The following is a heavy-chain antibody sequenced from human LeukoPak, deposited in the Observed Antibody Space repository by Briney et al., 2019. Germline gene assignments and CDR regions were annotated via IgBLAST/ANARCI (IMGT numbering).Heavy chain of an antibody. J-gene: IGHJ6*02. D-gene: IGHD3-3*01. V-gene: IGHV3-33*01. CDR2: IWFEGSNK. Sequence: GGSLRLSCAASGFTFRNYGMHWVRQAPGKGLEWVAGIWFEGSNKYYADSVEGRFTISRNNSNNTLYLQMNSLRAEDTAVYYCARDFGVVRDSPFYYYGMDVGGQGTTVTVSS. CDR3: ARDFGVVRDSPFYYYGMDV. CDR1: GFTFRNYG.